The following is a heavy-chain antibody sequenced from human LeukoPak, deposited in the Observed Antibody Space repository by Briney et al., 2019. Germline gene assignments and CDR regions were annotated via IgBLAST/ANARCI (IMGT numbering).Heavy chain of an antibody. CDR1: GFTFARHS. CDR2: ISGSSSHI. V-gene: IGHV3-48*01. D-gene: IGHD5-24*01. Sequence: GGSLRLSCVGSGFTFARHSMNWVRQAPGKGLEWISYISGSSSHIYYSDSVKGRFTISRDNAKNSVYLQMNSLRAGDTAVYFCARDRAGYNWVDYWGQGTLVSVSS. J-gene: IGHJ4*02. CDR3: ARDRAGYNWVDY.